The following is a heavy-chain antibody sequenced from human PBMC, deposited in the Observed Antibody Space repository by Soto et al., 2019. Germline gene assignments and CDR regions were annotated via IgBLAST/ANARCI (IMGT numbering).Heavy chain of an antibody. CDR1: GYTFTDYF. J-gene: IGHJ4*02. D-gene: IGHD2-21*02. Sequence: QAQLVQSGAEVKKPGASVRLSCKTSGYTFTDYFIHWVRQAPGQGLEWMGIISLYHHSTSYTQKFQGRLTVTNDTYTTTVYMELSRLTSEDTAVYWCARELYTCGGDCPYYMDYWGQGTLVTVSS. CDR3: ARELYTCGGDCPYYMDY. CDR2: ISLYHHST. V-gene: IGHV1-46*01.